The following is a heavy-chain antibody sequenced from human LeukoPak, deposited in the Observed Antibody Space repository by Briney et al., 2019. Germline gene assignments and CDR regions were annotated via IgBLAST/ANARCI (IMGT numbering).Heavy chain of an antibody. D-gene: IGHD3-10*01. CDR1: GYSISSGYY. V-gene: IGHV4-38-2*01. CDR3: ARAGRPTMVRGYYYGMDV. Sequence: SETLSLTCAVSGYSISSGYYWGWIRQPPGKGLEWIGSIYHSGSTYYNPSLKSRVTISVDTSKNQFSLKLSSVTAADTAVYYCARAGRPTMVRGYYYGMDVWGKGTTVTVSS. CDR2: IYHSGST. J-gene: IGHJ6*04.